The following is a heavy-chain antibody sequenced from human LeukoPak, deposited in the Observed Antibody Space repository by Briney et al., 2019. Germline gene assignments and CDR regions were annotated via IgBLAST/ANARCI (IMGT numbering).Heavy chain of an antibody. D-gene: IGHD6-13*01. CDR2: ISYDGSNK. J-gene: IGHJ4*02. CDR3: ADPKGTAAGTVY. Sequence: PGGSLRLSCAASGFTFSSYAMHWVRQAPGKGLEWVAVISYDGSNKNYADSVKGRFTISRDNSKNTLYLQMNSLRAEDTAVYYCADPKGTAAGTVYWGQGTLVTVSS. CDR1: GFTFSSYA. V-gene: IGHV3-30-3*01.